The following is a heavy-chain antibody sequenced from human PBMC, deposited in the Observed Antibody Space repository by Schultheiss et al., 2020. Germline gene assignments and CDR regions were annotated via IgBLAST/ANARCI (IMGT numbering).Heavy chain of an antibody. CDR2: ISSSSSTI. Sequence: GGSLRLSCAASGFTFSSYSMNWVRQAPGKGLEWVSYISSSSSTIYYADSVKGRFTISRDNAKNSLYLQMNSLRDEDTAVYYCARDVAPYDSSGYYYVTPRYDYYMDVWGKGTTVTVSS. V-gene: IGHV3-48*02. J-gene: IGHJ6*03. CDR1: GFTFSSYS. D-gene: IGHD3-22*01. CDR3: ARDVAPYDSSGYYYVTPRYDYYMDV.